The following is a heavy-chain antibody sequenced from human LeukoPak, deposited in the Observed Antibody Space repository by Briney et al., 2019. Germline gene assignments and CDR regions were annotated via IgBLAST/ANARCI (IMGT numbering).Heavy chain of an antibody. CDR1: GYTFSIYG. D-gene: IGHD1-26*01. CDR3: ARRGGSYSHSDF. Sequence: ASVTVSCTASGYTFSIYGIIWVRQAPGQGLQWMGWVSPFNGNTDYAPKLQGRVTMTTDTSTTTAYMELRSLTSDDTAVYYCARRGGSYSHSDFWGQGTLVTVSS. J-gene: IGHJ4*02. CDR2: VSPFNGNT. V-gene: IGHV1-18*01.